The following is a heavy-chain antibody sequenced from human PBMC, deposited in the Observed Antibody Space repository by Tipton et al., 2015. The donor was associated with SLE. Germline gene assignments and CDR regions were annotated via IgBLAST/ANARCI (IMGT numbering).Heavy chain of an antibody. CDR3: ARTSYDTSGYNWLDP. D-gene: IGHD3-22*01. CDR1: GYSFTSYW. CDR2: IDPSDSYT. Sequence: VVKSGAEVKKPGESLRISCKGSGYSFTSYWISWVRQMPGKGLEWMGRIDPSDSYTNYSPSFQGHVAISTAVSINTAYRQWSSLKASDSAIYYCARTSYDTSGYNWLDPWGQGTLVTVSS. J-gene: IGHJ5*02. V-gene: IGHV5-10-1*01.